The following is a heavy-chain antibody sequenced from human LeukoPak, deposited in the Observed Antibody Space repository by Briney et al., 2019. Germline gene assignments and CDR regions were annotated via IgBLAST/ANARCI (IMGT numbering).Heavy chain of an antibody. D-gene: IGHD3-22*01. V-gene: IGHV3-9*01. J-gene: IGHJ3*02. CDR1: GFTFDDYA. CDR2: ISWNSGSI. Sequence: PGGSLRLSCAASGFTFDDYAMHWVRQAPGKGLEWVSGISWNSGSIGYADSVKGRFTISRDNAKNSLYLQMNSLRAEDTALYYCAKDLYDSISHPFDIWGQGTMVTVSS. CDR3: AKDLYDSISHPFDI.